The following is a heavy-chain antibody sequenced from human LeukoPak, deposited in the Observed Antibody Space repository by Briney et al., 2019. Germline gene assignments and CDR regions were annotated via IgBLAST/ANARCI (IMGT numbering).Heavy chain of an antibody. CDR1: GFTFSNYW. CDR3: ARGGSRQYNF. J-gene: IGHJ4*02. D-gene: IGHD5-18*01. CDR2: TKRDESEK. V-gene: IGHV3-7*01. Sequence: PGGSLRLSCEGSGFTFSNYWMSWLRQAPGEGLDWVASTKRDESEKYSADSVKGRFTISRDNAKDSLYLQMNSLRVEDTAVYYCARGGSRQYNFWGQGNLVTVSS.